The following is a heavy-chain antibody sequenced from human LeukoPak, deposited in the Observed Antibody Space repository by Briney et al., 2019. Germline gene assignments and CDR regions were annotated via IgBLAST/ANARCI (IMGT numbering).Heavy chain of an antibody. CDR3: ASTEYQLLGATNWFDP. CDR2: ISSSSSTI. Sequence: GGSLRLSCAASGFTFSSYAMSWVRQAPGKGLEWVSYISSSSSTIYYADSVKGRFTISRDNAKNSLYLQMNSLRAEDTAVYYCASTEYQLLGATNWFDPWGQGTLVTVSS. J-gene: IGHJ5*02. V-gene: IGHV3-48*01. D-gene: IGHD2-2*01. CDR1: GFTFSSYA.